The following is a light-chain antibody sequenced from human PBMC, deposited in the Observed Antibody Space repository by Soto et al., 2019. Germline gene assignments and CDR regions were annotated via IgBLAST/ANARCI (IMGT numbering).Light chain of an antibody. CDR3: AAWDVSLVV. CDR2: SDN. J-gene: IGLJ2*01. CDR1: SSNIGTNT. Sequence: QSVLTQPPSASGTPGQRVTISCSGSSSNIGTNTVIWCQQLPGAAPKLLIYSDNQRPSGVPDRFSGSKSGTSASLVISGLQSEDEADYYCAAWDVSLVVFGGGTKLTVL. V-gene: IGLV1-44*01.